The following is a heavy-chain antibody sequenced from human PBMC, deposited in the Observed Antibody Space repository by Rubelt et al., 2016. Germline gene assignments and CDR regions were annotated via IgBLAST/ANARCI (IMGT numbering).Heavy chain of an antibody. D-gene: IGHD6-19*01. V-gene: IGHV4-38-2*02. CDR2: IYHSGST. CDR3: ARDHSSGWYLEGFFDY. Sequence: QVQLQESGPGLVKPSETLSLTCTVSGYSISSGYYWGWIRQPPGKGLEWIGSIYHSGSTYYNPSRKSRVTISVATSKNQFALKLSSVTAADTAVYYCARDHSSGWYLEGFFDYWGQGTLVTVSS. J-gene: IGHJ4*02. CDR1: GYSISSGYY.